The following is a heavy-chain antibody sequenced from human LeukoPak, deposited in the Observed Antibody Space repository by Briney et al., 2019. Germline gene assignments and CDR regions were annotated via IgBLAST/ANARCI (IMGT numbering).Heavy chain of an antibody. CDR1: GFTFSSCT. CDR2: INPSGGTT. CDR3: AKALRASSYDY. V-gene: IGHV3-23*01. Sequence: PGGSLRLSCAASGFTFSSCTMGWVRQPPGKGLEWVSDINPSGGTTYYADSVKGRFTISRDNSKDTLYLQMNSLRAEDTAVYYCAKALRASSYDYWGQGTLVTVSS. J-gene: IGHJ4*02. D-gene: IGHD2-2*01.